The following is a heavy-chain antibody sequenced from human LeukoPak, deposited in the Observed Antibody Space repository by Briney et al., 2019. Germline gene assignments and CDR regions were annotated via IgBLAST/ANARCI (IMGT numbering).Heavy chain of an antibody. V-gene: IGHV3-64D*06. CDR2: ISSNGGST. CDR1: GFTFSSYA. Sequence: GGSLRLSCSASGFTFSSYAMHWVRQAPGKGLEYVSAISSNGGSTYYADSVKGRFTISRDNSRNTLYLQMSSLRAEDTAVYYCVKGIPGYNWKGSDAFDIWGQGTMVTVSS. D-gene: IGHD1-1*01. J-gene: IGHJ3*02. CDR3: VKGIPGYNWKGSDAFDI.